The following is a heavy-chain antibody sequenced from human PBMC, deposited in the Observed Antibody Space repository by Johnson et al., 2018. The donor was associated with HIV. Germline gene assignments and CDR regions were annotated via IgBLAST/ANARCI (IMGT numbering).Heavy chain of an antibody. CDR3: TRDHYDSSGYYYVGWAFDI. J-gene: IGHJ3*02. V-gene: IGHV3-49*04. Sequence: VHLVESGGGLVQPGRSLRLSCTGSGFNFRDCAMSWVRQAPGKGLEWVGFIRSKAYGGTTEYAASVKGRFTISRDDFKSIAYLQMNSLKSEDTAVYYCTRDHYDSSGYYYVGWAFDIWGQGTLVTVSS. CDR1: GFNFRDCA. D-gene: IGHD3-22*01. CDR2: IRSKAYGGTT.